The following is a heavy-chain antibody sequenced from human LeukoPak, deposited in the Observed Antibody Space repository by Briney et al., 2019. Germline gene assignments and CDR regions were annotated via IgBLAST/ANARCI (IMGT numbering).Heavy chain of an antibody. Sequence: VGSLRLSCAASGFTFSDYYMSWIRQAPGKGLEWVSYTSKSSSSTNYADSVKGRFSISRDNAKNSLYLQLNSLTVEDTAVYYCARVRSSGSPLDYWGQGTLVTVSS. D-gene: IGHD3-10*01. V-gene: IGHV3-11*05. CDR2: TSKSSSST. CDR1: GFTFSDYY. CDR3: ARVRSSGSPLDY. J-gene: IGHJ4*02.